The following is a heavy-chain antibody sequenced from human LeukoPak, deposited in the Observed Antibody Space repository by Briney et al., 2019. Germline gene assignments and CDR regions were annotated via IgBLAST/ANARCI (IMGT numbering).Heavy chain of an antibody. CDR3: ATIALAGNGDY. CDR2: ICANDGNT. V-gene: IGHV3-23*01. CDR1: GLTFRNYA. J-gene: IGHJ4*02. D-gene: IGHD6-19*01. Sequence: GGSLRLSCAASGLTFRNYAMSWVRQAPGKGLEWVSVICANDGNTYYADAVKGRFTISRDNSKDTLYLQMDSLRAEDTAVYYCATIALAGNGDYWGQGTLVTVSS.